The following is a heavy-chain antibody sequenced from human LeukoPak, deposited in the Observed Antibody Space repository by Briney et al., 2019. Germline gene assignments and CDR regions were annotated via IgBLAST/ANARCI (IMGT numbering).Heavy chain of an antibody. J-gene: IGHJ4*02. CDR2: ISDSGST. Sequence: SETLSLTCTVSGGSISSYYWSWIRQPPGKGLEWIGYISDSGSTNYNSPLESRITISLDTSKNQFSLKLTSLTAADTAVYYCARGGGYDTIDYWGQGTLVTVSS. V-gene: IGHV4-59*01. D-gene: IGHD5-12*01. CDR1: GGSISSYY. CDR3: ARGGGYDTIDY.